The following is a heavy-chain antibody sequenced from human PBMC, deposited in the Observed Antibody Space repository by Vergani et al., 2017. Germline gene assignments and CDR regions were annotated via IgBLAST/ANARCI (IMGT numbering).Heavy chain of an antibody. V-gene: IGHV3-72*01. J-gene: IGHJ3*02. Sequence: EVQVVESGGGLVQPGGSLRLSCAASGFIFSDRYMDWVRQAPGKGLEWVGRIRNKANDYTTQYAASVKGRFTISRDDSKSYLYLQMNSLQTEDTALYYCVRVKGSNWNDHLYDIWGQGTPVTVSS. D-gene: IGHD1-1*01. CDR1: GFIFSDRY. CDR3: VRVKGSNWNDHLYDI. CDR2: IRNKANDYTT.